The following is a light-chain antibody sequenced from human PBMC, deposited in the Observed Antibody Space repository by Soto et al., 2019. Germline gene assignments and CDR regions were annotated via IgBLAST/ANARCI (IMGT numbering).Light chain of an antibody. CDR3: SSYTSSRTWV. J-gene: IGLJ3*02. CDR2: EVR. Sequence: QSALTQPASVSGSPGQSITISCTGTSSDVGGYNYVSWYQQHPGKAPKLMIYEVRNRPSGVSNRFSGSKSGNTASLTISGLQAEDEADYYCSSYTSSRTWVFGGGTKVTVL. V-gene: IGLV2-14*01. CDR1: SSDVGGYNY.